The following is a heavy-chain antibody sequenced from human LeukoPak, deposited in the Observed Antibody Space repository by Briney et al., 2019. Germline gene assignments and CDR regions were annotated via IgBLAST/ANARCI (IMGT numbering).Heavy chain of an antibody. D-gene: IGHD3-22*01. CDR2: TYYSGST. CDR1: GGSISSYY. J-gene: IGHJ3*02. CDR3: ARARTMIVAFVAFDI. V-gene: IGHV4-59*01. Sequence: SETLSLTCTVAGGSISSYYWSWIRQPPGEGLEWIGYTYYSGSTNYNPSLRSRVTISVDTSKNQFPLKLSSVTAADTAVNYCARARTMIVAFVAFDIWGQGTMVTVSS.